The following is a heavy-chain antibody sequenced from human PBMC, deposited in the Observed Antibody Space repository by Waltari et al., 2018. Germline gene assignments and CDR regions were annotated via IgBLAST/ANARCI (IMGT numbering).Heavy chain of an antibody. CDR2: ISSSSSYI. CDR1: GFTFSSYS. D-gene: IGHD2-2*01. Sequence: EVQLVESGGGLVKPGGSLRLSCAASGFTFSSYSMNWVRQAPGKGLEWVSSISSSSSYIYYADSVKGRFTISRDNANNSLYLQMTSLRAEDTAVYYCARDVVPAAIIQYYYYGMDVWGQGTTVTVSS. V-gene: IGHV3-21*01. CDR3: ARDVVPAAIIQYYYYGMDV. J-gene: IGHJ6*02.